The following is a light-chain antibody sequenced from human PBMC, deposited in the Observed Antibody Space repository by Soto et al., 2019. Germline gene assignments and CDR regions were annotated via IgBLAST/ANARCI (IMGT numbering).Light chain of an antibody. CDR1: QSVSSY. V-gene: IGKV3-11*01. J-gene: IGKJ5*01. Sequence: EIVLTQSPATLSLSPGERATLSCRASQSVSSYLAWYQQKPGQAPRLLIYDASNRATGIPDRFSGSGSGTAFTLTISSLEPEDFAVYYCQKRSNWRGTTFGQGTRLENK. CDR3: QKRSNWRGTT. CDR2: DAS.